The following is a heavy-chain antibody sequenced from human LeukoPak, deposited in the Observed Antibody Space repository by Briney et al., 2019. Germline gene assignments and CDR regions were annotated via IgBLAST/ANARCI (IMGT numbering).Heavy chain of an antibody. Sequence: GASVKVSCKASGGTFSSYAISWVRQAPGQGLEWMGSIIPILGIANYAQKFQGRVTITADKSTSTAYMELSSLRSEDTAVYYCASSGVPYEEYYYDTSVHYFDYWGQGTLVTVSS. V-gene: IGHV1-69*04. CDR3: ASSGVPYEEYYYDTSVHYFDY. J-gene: IGHJ4*02. D-gene: IGHD3-22*01. CDR1: GGTFSSYA. CDR2: IIPILGIA.